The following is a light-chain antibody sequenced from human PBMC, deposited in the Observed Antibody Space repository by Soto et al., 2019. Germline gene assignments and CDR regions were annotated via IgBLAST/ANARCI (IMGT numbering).Light chain of an antibody. CDR3: QQRSNWAT. Sequence: EIVLTQSPATLCLSPGERATLCFMASRSVSRNFACYQQKPGQAPRLLIYDASNRATGIPARFSGSGSVTDFTLTISSLEPEDFAVYYCQQRSNWATFGPGTKVDIK. CDR2: DAS. V-gene: IGKV3-11*01. CDR1: RSVSRN. J-gene: IGKJ3*01.